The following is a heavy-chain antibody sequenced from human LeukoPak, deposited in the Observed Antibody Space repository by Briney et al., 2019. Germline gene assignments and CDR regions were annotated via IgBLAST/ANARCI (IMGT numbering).Heavy chain of an antibody. Sequence: SETLSLTCTVSGGSISSYYWSWIRQPPGKGLEWIGYIYYSGSTNYNPSLKSRVTISVDTSKNQFSLKLSSVTAADTAVYYCAGRSGSYSAWGQGALVTVSS. CDR1: GGSISSYY. V-gene: IGHV4-59*01. J-gene: IGHJ5*02. CDR2: IYYSGST. CDR3: AGRSGSYSA. D-gene: IGHD1-26*01.